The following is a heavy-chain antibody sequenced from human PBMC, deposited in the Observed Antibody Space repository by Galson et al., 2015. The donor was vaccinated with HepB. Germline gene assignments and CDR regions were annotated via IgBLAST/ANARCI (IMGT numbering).Heavy chain of an antibody. V-gene: IGHV3-30*18. D-gene: IGHD4-17*01. J-gene: IGHJ6*02. CDR3: AKESGGGGDYLSYYYGMDV. Sequence: LRLSCAASGFTFSSYGMHWVRQAPGKGLEWVAVISYDGSNKYYADSVKGRFTISRDNSKNTLYLQMNSLRAEDTAVYYCAKESGGGGDYLSYYYGMDVWGQGTTVTVSS. CDR2: ISYDGSNK. CDR1: GFTFSSYG.